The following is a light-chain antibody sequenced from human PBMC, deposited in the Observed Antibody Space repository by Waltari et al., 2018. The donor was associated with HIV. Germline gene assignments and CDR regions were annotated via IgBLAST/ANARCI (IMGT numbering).Light chain of an antibody. J-gene: IGLJ2*01. CDR3: QSADSSYTYPGVV. CDR1: ALPTQY. CDR2: QDS. V-gene: IGLV3-25*03. Sequence: SSELPQPPSVSVSPGQTARIPCSGAALPTQYTYWYQQKPGQAPGLVIYQDSERPSGIPERFSGSSSGTTVTLTISGVQAEDEADYYCQSADSSYTYPGVVFGGGTKLTVL.